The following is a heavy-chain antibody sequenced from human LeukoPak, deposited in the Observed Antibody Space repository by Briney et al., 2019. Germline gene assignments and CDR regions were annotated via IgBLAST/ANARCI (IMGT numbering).Heavy chain of an antibody. J-gene: IGHJ6*02. D-gene: IGHD6-13*01. CDR3: ARDQVEQLAGMDV. Sequence: SETLSLTCTVSGGSISSGDYYWSWIRQPPGKGLEWIGYIYYSGSTYYNPSLKSRVTISVDTSKNQFSLKLSSVTAADTAVYYCARDQVEQLAGMDVWGQGTTVTVSS. CDR2: IYYSGST. V-gene: IGHV4-30-4*01. CDR1: GGSISSGDYY.